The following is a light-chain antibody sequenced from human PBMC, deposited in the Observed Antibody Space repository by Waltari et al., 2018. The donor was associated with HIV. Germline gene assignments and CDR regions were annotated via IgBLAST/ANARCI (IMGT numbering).Light chain of an antibody. CDR1: QSVSSY. Sequence: EIVLTQSPATMSLSPGERATLSCRASQSVSSYLAWYQQKPGQAPRLLIYDASNRATGIPARFSGSGSGTEFTLTISSLEPEDFAVYYCQQRSDWPPPFGGGTKVEIK. V-gene: IGKV3-11*01. CDR3: QQRSDWPPP. J-gene: IGKJ4*02. CDR2: DAS.